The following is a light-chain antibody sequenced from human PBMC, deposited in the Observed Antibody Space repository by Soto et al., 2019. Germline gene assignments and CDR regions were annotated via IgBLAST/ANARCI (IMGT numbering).Light chain of an antibody. V-gene: IGKV3-11*01. Sequence: EIVLTQSPATLSLSPGERATLSCRASQSVSSYLACYQQNPGQAPRLLIYDASNRATGIPARFSGSGSGTDFTLTISSLEPEDFAVYYCQQRSNWPRTFGQGTKLEIK. J-gene: IGKJ2*01. CDR1: QSVSSY. CDR2: DAS. CDR3: QQRSNWPRT.